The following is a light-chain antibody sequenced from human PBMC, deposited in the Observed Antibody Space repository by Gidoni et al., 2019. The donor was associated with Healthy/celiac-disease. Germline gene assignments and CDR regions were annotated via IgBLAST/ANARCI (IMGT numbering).Light chain of an antibody. CDR2: GAS. Sequence: EIVMTQSPASLSVSPGERATLSCRASQSVSSNLAWYQQKPGQAPRLLIYGASTRATGIPARFSGSGSGTEFTLTISSLQSEDDAVYYCQQYNNWPRALTFGGGTKVEIK. J-gene: IGKJ4*02. CDR1: QSVSSN. CDR3: QQYNNWPRALT. V-gene: IGKV3-15*01.